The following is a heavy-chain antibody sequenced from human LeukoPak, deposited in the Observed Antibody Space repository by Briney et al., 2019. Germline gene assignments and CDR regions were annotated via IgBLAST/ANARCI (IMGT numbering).Heavy chain of an antibody. V-gene: IGHV3-53*01. D-gene: IGHD3-22*01. J-gene: IGHJ4*02. CDR3: ARWGTDSSAWYYFDY. Sequence: PGGSLRLSCAASGFSVSSKYMSWVRQAPGKGLEWVSVMYSGGNTYYADSVKGRFTISRDNSKNTLYLQMNSLRADDTAVYYCARWGTDSSAWYYFDYWGQGTLVTVSS. CDR2: MYSGGNT. CDR1: GFSVSSKY.